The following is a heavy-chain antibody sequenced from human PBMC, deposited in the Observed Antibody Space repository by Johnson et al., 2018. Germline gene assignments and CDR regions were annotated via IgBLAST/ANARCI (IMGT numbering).Heavy chain of an antibody. J-gene: IGHJ3*02. V-gene: IGHV1-69*01. CDR1: GGTFSSYA. CDR2: IIPIFGTA. CDR3: ARDYGSGWPPDACDI. D-gene: IGHD6-19*01. Sequence: VQLVESGAEVKKPGSSVKVSCKASGGTFSSYAISWVRQAPGQGLEWMGGIIPIFGTANYAQKFQGRVTITADESTSTAYMELSSLSSEDRAVYYCARDYGSGWPPDACDIWGQGTRVTVSS.